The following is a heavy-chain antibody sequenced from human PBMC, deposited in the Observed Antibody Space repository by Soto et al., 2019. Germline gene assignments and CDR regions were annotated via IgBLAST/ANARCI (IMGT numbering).Heavy chain of an antibody. CDR1: GYTFTGYY. CDR2: INPNSGGT. D-gene: IGHD6-13*01. J-gene: IGHJ6*02. Sequence: ASVKVSCKASGYTFTGYYMHWVRQAPGQGLEWMGWINPNSGGTNYAQKFQGWVTMTRDTSISTAYMELSRLRSDDTAVYYCARDYSSTGRDYYSGMDVWAQGTTLTVSS. CDR3: ARDYSSTGRDYYSGMDV. V-gene: IGHV1-2*04.